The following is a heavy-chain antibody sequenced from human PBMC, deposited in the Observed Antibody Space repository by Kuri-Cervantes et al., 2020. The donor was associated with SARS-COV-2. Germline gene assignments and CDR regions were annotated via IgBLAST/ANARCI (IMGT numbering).Heavy chain of an antibody. V-gene: IGHV3-23*01. CDR2: NSGGGDST. D-gene: IGHD6-6*01. J-gene: IGHJ4*02. Sequence: GESLKISCAASGFTFSTYAMSWVRQAPGKGLEWVSTNSGGGDSTYYADSVKGRFTISRDNSKNTLYLQMNSLRAEDTALYYCAKDYYSSSSNYFDYWGQGTLVTVSS. CDR3: AKDYYSSSSNYFDY. CDR1: GFTFSTYA.